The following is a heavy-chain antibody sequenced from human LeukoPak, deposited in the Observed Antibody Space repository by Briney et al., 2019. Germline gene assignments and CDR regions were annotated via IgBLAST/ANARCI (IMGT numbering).Heavy chain of an antibody. D-gene: IGHD6-13*01. CDR1: GFTFSTYS. CDR2: ISSSSSYI. V-gene: IGHV3-21*04. Sequence: GGSLRLSCAASGFTFSTYSMNWVRQAPGKGLEWVSSISSSSSYIYYADSVKGRFTISRDNSKNTLYLQMNSLRAEDTAVYYCAKSPGYSSSWYDYWGQGTLVTVSS. CDR3: AKSPGYSSSWYDY. J-gene: IGHJ4*02.